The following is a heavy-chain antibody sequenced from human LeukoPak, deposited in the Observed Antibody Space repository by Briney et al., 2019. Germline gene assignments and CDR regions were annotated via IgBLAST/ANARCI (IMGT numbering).Heavy chain of an antibody. Sequence: GRSLRLSCAASGFTFSPYTMNSDRQAPGKWLEWVTSISSSSSYIYYADSVKGRFTISRDNAKNSLYLQMSSLRAEDTAVYYCARGRDTNYYDSSGYQDYWGQGTLVSVSS. J-gene: IGHJ4*02. CDR3: ARGRDTNYYDSSGYQDY. CDR1: GFTFSPYT. CDR2: ISSSSSYI. V-gene: IGHV3-21*01. D-gene: IGHD3-22*01.